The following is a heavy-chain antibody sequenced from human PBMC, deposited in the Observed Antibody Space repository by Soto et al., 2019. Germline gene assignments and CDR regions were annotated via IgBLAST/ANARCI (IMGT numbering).Heavy chain of an antibody. J-gene: IGHJ3*02. Sequence: ASVKVSCKVSGYTLTELSMHWVRQAPGKGLEWMGGFDPEDGETIYAQKFQGRVTMTEDTSTDTAYMELSSLRSEDTAVYYCATEWHSSGPPPAFDIWGQGTMVTVSS. CDR1: GYTLTELS. CDR2: FDPEDGET. V-gene: IGHV1-24*01. CDR3: ATEWHSSGPPPAFDI. D-gene: IGHD6-19*01.